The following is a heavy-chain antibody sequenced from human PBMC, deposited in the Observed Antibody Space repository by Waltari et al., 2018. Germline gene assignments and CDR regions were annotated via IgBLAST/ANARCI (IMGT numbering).Heavy chain of an antibody. CDR3: AKDKAAIVYWFDP. V-gene: IGHV3-23*01. Sequence: EVQLLESGGGLVQPGGSLRLSCAASGFTFSCYAMSWVRQAPGEGLEWVSAIRGSGDATYYADSVKGRLTMSRDNSNNRLYLQMNSLRAEDTAIYYCAKDKAAIVYWFDPWGQGTLVTVSS. J-gene: IGHJ5*02. CDR2: IRGSGDAT. CDR1: GFTFSCYA. D-gene: IGHD2-2*01.